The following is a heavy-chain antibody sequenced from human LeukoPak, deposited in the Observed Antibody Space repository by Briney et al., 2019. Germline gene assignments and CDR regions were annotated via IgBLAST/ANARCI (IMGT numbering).Heavy chain of an antibody. CDR3: AREVATLTNWFDP. Sequence: ASVKVSCKASGYTFTSYYMHWVRQAPGQGLEWMGIINPSGGSTSYAQKLQGRVTMTTDTSTSTAYMELRSLRSDDTAVYYCAREVATLTNWFDPWGQGTLVTVSS. CDR2: INPSGGST. V-gene: IGHV1-46*01. D-gene: IGHD5-12*01. CDR1: GYTFTSYY. J-gene: IGHJ5*02.